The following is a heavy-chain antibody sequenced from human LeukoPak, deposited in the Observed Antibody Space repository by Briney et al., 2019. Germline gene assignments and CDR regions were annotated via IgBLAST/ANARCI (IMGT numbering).Heavy chain of an antibody. D-gene: IGHD6-13*01. CDR2: IHYSGST. CDR1: GGSIRNYY. J-gene: IGHJ4*01. Sequence: SETLSLTCIVSGGSIRNYYWCWIRQPPGKGLEWIGYIHYSGSTNYNPSLESRATISLDTSKSQFSLMLSSVTAADTAIYYCARGYSKSSGYFDYWGHGTQVTVSS. V-gene: IGHV4-59*08. CDR3: ARGYSKSSGYFDY.